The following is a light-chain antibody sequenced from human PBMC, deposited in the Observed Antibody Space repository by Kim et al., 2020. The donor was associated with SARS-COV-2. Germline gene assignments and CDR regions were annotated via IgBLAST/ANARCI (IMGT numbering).Light chain of an antibody. CDR1: QSVSSSY. V-gene: IGKV3-20*01. CDR2: GAS. J-gene: IGKJ2*03. CDR3: QQYGSAPPYS. Sequence: SPGERATLSCRDSQSVSSSYLAWYQQKPGQAPRLLIYGASSRATGIPDRFSGSGSGTDFTLTISRLEPEDFAVYYCQQYGSAPPYSFGQGTKLEIK.